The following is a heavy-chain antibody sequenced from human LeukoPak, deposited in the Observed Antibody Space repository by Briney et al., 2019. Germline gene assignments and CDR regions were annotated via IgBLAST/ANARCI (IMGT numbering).Heavy chain of an antibody. J-gene: IGHJ6*03. CDR3: ATSGYSYGSYYYYYMDV. V-gene: IGHV4-59*01. CDR1: GGSISSYY. CDR2: IYYSGST. D-gene: IGHD5-18*01. Sequence: PSETLSLTCTVSGGSISSYYWSWIRQPPGKGLEWIGYIYYSGSTNYNPSLKSRVTISVDTSKNQFSLKLSSVTAADTAMYYCATSGYSYGSYYYYYMDVWGKGTTVTVSS.